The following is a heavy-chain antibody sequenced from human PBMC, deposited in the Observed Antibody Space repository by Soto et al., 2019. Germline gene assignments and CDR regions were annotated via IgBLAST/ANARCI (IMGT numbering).Heavy chain of an antibody. CDR1: GFVFSNAW. J-gene: IGHJ4*02. V-gene: IGHV3-15*07. CDR3: TTDSYSTMIEVRFDY. CDR2: IKSKALGGTT. Sequence: PGGSLRLSCAGSGFVFSNAWINWVRQAPGKGLEWVGRIKSKALGGTTDFAAPVRGRFAITRDDSRNMAYMQMNSLNTEDTAVYYCTTDSYSTMIEVRFDYWGQGTPVTVSS. D-gene: IGHD3-22*01.